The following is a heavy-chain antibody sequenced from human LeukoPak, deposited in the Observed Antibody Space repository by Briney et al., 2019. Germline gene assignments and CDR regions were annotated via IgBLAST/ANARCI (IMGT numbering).Heavy chain of an antibody. Sequence: GGSLRLSCAASGFTFSSYDMHWVRQATGKGLEWVSAIGPAGDTYYPGSVKGRFTISRENAKNSLYLQMNSLRAGDTAVYYCARDAAGNYYGMDVWGQGTTVTVSS. J-gene: IGHJ6*02. V-gene: IGHV3-13*01. CDR2: IGPAGDT. CDR1: GFTFSSYD. CDR3: ARDAAGNYYGMDV. D-gene: IGHD6-19*01.